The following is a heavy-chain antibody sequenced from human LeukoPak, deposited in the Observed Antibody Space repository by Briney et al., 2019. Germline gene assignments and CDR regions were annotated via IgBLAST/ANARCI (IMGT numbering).Heavy chain of an antibody. CDR2: IYHTGNT. V-gene: IGHV4-30-2*06. Sequence: SQTLSLTCSVSGGSISNGNYCWGWIRQSPGKGLEWIECIYHTGNTYYNPSPKSRVTISVDRSKNQFSLKLTSVTAADTAVYYCARSHYDSSGSPIFGLGVDYWGQGTLVTVSS. D-gene: IGHD3-22*01. CDR3: ARSHYDSSGSPIFGLGVDY. CDR1: GGSISNGNYC. J-gene: IGHJ4*02.